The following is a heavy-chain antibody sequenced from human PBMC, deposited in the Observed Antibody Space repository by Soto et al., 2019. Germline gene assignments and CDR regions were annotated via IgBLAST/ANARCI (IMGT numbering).Heavy chain of an antibody. CDR2: ISYYRGSI. CDR1: GFRFDDYG. J-gene: IGHJ6*02. V-gene: IGHV3-9*01. Sequence: EVQLVESGGGLVQPGRSLRLSCAASGFRFDDYGMHWVRQVPGKGLEWVSGISYYRGSIGYADSVQGRFTISRDNAKNSLYLQINSLQGEDTAWYYCAKRRGGTANGIDVWVQGNTVTFSS. CDR3: AKRRGGTANGIDV. D-gene: IGHD2-15*01.